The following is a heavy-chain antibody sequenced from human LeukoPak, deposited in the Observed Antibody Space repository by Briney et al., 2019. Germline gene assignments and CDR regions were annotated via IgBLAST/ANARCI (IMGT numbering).Heavy chain of an antibody. CDR2: IYYSGST. J-gene: IGHJ4*02. V-gene: IGHV4-31*03. D-gene: IGHD1-1*01. Sequence: PQTLSLTCTVSGGSISSGGYYWSWIRQHPGKGLEWIGYIYYSGSTYYNPSLKSRVTISVDTSKNQFSLKLSSVTAADTAAYYCARVGIGTYSELQYYFDYWGQGTLVTVSS. CDR1: GGSISSGGYY. CDR3: ARVGIGTYSELQYYFDY.